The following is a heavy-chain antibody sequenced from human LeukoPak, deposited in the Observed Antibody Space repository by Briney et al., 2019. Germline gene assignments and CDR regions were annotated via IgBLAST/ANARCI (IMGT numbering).Heavy chain of an antibody. V-gene: IGHV1-8*01. CDR1: GYTFTSYD. CDR2: MNPNSGNT. CDR3: ARGTHYYGSGSYYTIK. Sequence: ASVKVSCKASGYTFTSYDINWVRQATGQGLEWMGWMNPNSGNTGYAQKFQGRVTMTRNTSISTAYMELSSLRSEDTAVYYCARGTHYYGSGSYYTIKWGQGTLVTVSS. D-gene: IGHD3-10*01. J-gene: IGHJ4*02.